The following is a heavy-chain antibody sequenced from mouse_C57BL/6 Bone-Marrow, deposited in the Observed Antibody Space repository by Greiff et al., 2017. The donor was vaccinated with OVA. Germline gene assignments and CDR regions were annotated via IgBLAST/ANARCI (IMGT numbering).Heavy chain of an antibody. D-gene: IGHD2-2*01. Sequence: VQLQQPGAELVMPGASVKLSCKASGYTFTSYWMHWVKQRPGQGLEWIGEIDPTDSYTNYNQKFKGKATLTVDKSSSTAYMQLSSLTSEDSAVFYYARGTGYWFAYWGQGTMVTVSA. CDR1: GYTFTSYW. J-gene: IGHJ3*01. V-gene: IGHV1-69*01. CDR3: ARGTGYWFAY. CDR2: IDPTDSYT.